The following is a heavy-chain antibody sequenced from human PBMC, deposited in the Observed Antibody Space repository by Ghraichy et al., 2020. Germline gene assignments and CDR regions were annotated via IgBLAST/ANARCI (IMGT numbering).Heavy chain of an antibody. D-gene: IGHD6-19*01. CDR2: IYYSGST. CDR1: GGSISSSSYY. J-gene: IGHJ5*02. Sequence: SETLSLTCTVSGGSISSSSYYWGWIRQPPGKGLEWIGSIYYSGSTYYNPSLKSRVTISVDTSKNQFSLKLSSVTAADTAVYYCASPKYTEQWLGEFDPWGQGTLVTVSS. V-gene: IGHV4-39*01. CDR3: ASPKYTEQWLGEFDP.